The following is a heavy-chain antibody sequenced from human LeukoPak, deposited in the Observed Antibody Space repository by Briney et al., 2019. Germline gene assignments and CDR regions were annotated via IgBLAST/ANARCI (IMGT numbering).Heavy chain of an antibody. J-gene: IGHJ5*02. Sequence: GGSLRLSCAASGFTFSIYAMSWVRQAPGKGLQWVSSITSSGDGTYYADSVKGRFTISRDNSENSLYLQMNSLRAEDTALYYCARSGYCSGGSCPHNWFDPWGQGTLVTVSS. CDR1: GFTFSIYA. CDR2: ITSSGDGT. V-gene: IGHV3-23*01. CDR3: ARSGYCSGGSCPHNWFDP. D-gene: IGHD2-15*01.